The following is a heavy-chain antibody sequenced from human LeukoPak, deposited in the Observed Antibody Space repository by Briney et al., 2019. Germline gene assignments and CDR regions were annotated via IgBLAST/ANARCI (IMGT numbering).Heavy chain of an antibody. J-gene: IGHJ4*02. CDR2: IYYSGRA. V-gene: IGHV4-31*03. CDR1: GGSFSSGNFY. Sequence: SQTLSLTCTVSGGSFSSGNFYWYWIRQYPGRGLVWIGYIYYSGRAYYNPSLKSRVTISVDTSKKQFSLTLSTVTAADTAMYYCARAGGSGNSTYYFDYWGQGTQVTVSS. D-gene: IGHD3-10*01. CDR3: ARAGGSGNSTYYFDY.